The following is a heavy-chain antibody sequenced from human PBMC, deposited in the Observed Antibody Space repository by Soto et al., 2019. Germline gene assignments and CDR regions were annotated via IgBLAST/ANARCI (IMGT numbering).Heavy chain of an antibody. D-gene: IGHD2-2*01. CDR3: AKDIQEQNALDIVVVPAAISSLGDYYMDV. J-gene: IGHJ6*03. CDR2: ISYDGSNK. V-gene: IGHV3-30*18. Sequence: GGSLRLSCAASGFTFSSYGMHWVRQAPGKGLEWVAVISYDGSNKYYADSVKGRFTISRDNSKNTLYLQMNSLRAEDTAVYYCAKDIQEQNALDIVVVPAAISSLGDYYMDVWGKGTTVTVSS. CDR1: GFTFSSYG.